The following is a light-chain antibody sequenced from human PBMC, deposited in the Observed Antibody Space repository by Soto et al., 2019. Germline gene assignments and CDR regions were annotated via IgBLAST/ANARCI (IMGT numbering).Light chain of an antibody. CDR1: HSVSNY. Sequence: EIVLTQSPVTLSLSPGERATLSCRASHSVSNYLAWYQQKPGQAPRLLIYDASNRATGIPARFSGSGSGTDFTLTISSLEPEDFAVYYCQQRSNWPPLTFGQGTRLENK. J-gene: IGKJ5*01. V-gene: IGKV3-11*01. CDR3: QQRSNWPPLT. CDR2: DAS.